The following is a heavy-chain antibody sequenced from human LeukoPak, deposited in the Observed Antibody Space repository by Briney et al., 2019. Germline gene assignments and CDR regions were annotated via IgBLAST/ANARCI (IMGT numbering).Heavy chain of an antibody. V-gene: IGHV1-18*01. D-gene: IGHD3-22*01. CDR3: ASLKNYYDSSGYLVTDAFDI. CDR1: GYTFTNYG. CDR2: ISGYNGNT. J-gene: IGHJ3*02. Sequence: ASVKVSCKASGYTFTNYGISWVRQAPGQGFEWMGWISGYNGNTNYAQKLQGRVTMTTDTSTSTAYMELRSLKSDDTAVYYCASLKNYYDSSGYLVTDAFDIWGQGTMVTVSS.